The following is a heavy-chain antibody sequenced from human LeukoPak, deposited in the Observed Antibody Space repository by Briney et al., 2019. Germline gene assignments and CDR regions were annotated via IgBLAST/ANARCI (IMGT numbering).Heavy chain of an antibody. Sequence: SETLSLSCTVSGGSIRSYYWSWIRQPPGKGLECIGYIYYIGSTNYNPSLKSRVTISLDTSKSQFSLKLSSVTAADTAVYYCARGGSGYFDRLLLDYWGQGTLVTVSS. CDR3: ARGGSGYFDRLLLDY. J-gene: IGHJ4*02. D-gene: IGHD3-9*01. CDR2: IYYIGST. CDR1: GGSIRSYY. V-gene: IGHV4-59*01.